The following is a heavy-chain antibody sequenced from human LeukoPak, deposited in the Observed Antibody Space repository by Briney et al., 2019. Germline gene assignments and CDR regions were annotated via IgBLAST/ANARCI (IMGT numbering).Heavy chain of an antibody. D-gene: IGHD3-10*01. CDR3: AKIGGYMVRGVENWFDP. J-gene: IGHJ5*02. CDR2: IDYSGSP. Sequence: PSETLSLTCTVSGGSISSNNYYWGWIRQPPGKGLEWFGSIDYSGSPNYNPSLKSRVTISVDTSKNQFSLKVTSVTAADTAVYYCAKIGGYMVRGVENWFDPWGQGTLVTVSS. V-gene: IGHV4-39*01. CDR1: GGSISSNNYY.